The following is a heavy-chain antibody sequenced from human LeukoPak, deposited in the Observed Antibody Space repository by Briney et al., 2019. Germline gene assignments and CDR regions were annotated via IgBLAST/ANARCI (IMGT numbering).Heavy chain of an antibody. D-gene: IGHD6-13*01. Sequence: LRLSCAASGFTFSSYSMSWIRQPPGKGLEWIGYIYHSGSTYYNPSLMSRVTISVDRSKNQFSLKLSSVTAADTAVYYCARVEGMAASQRFDPWGQGTLVTVSS. J-gene: IGHJ5*02. CDR2: IYHSGST. CDR1: GFTFSSYS. CDR3: ARVEGMAASQRFDP. V-gene: IGHV4-30-2*01.